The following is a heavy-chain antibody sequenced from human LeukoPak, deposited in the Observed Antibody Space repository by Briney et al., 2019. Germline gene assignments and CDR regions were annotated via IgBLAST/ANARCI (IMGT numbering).Heavy chain of an antibody. CDR1: GGSMSTYY. Sequence: SETLSLTCTVSGGSMSTYYWSWIRQSAGKGLEWIGRIHRSGSTNYNPSLVSRVTMSVDTPKNQFSLKVSSVTAADTGVYYCARGNSDGKREDYWGPGTLLTVSS. J-gene: IGHJ4*02. V-gene: IGHV4-4*07. CDR2: IHRSGST. D-gene: IGHD2-15*01. CDR3: ARGNSDGKREDY.